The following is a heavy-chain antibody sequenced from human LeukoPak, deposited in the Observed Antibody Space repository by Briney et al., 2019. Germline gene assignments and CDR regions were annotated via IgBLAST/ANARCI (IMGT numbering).Heavy chain of an antibody. CDR2: ISAYNGNT. Sequence: ASVKVSCKASGYIFTSYGISWVRQAPGQGLEWMGWISAYNGNTHYAQKVQGRVTMTTDTSTSTVYMELRSLRSDDTAVYYCARDGHRMYYYGSSDYRFDSWGQGTLVTVSS. CDR1: GYIFTSYG. D-gene: IGHD3-22*01. J-gene: IGHJ4*02. V-gene: IGHV1-18*01. CDR3: ARDGHRMYYYGSSDYRFDS.